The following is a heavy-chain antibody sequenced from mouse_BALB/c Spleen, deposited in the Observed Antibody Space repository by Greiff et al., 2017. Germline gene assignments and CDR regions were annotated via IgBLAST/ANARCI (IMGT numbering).Heavy chain of an antibody. CDR3: ARQLFDY. Sequence: EVKVVESGGGLVKPGGSLKLSCAASGFTFSSYAMSWVRQTPEKRLEWVATISSGGSYTYYPDSVKGRVTISRDNAKNTLYLQMSSLRSEDTAMYYCARQLFDYWGQGTTLTVSS. D-gene: IGHD1-1*02. CDR1: GFTFSSYA. J-gene: IGHJ2*01. V-gene: IGHV5-9-3*01. CDR2: ISSGGSYT.